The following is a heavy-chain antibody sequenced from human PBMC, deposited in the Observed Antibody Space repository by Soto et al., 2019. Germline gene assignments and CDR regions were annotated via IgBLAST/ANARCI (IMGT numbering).Heavy chain of an antibody. J-gene: IGHJ6*02. CDR2: ISWDGGST. Sequence: GSLRLSCAASGFTFDDYTMHWVRQAPGKGLEWVSLISWDGGSTYYADSVKSRFTISRDNSKNSLYLQMNSLRTEDTALYYCAKNTQDYYDSSGYLSWSYGMDVWGQGTTVTVSS. D-gene: IGHD3-22*01. V-gene: IGHV3-43*01. CDR1: GFTFDDYT. CDR3: AKNTQDYYDSSGYLSWSYGMDV.